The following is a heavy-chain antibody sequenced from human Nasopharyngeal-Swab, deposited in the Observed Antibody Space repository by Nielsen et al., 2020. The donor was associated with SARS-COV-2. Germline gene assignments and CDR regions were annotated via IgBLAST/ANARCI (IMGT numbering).Heavy chain of an antibody. CDR3: ARGPNSITILVDRRLVDYYMDV. V-gene: IGHV4-31*03. Sequence: SETLSLTCTVSGGSISSGGYYWSWIRQHPGKGLEWIGYIYYSGSTYYNPSLKSRVTISVDTSKNQFPLKLSSVTAADTAVYYCARGPNSITILVDRRLVDYYMDVWGKGTTVTVSS. CDR2: IYYSGST. D-gene: IGHD3-3*01. J-gene: IGHJ6*03. CDR1: GGSISSGGYY.